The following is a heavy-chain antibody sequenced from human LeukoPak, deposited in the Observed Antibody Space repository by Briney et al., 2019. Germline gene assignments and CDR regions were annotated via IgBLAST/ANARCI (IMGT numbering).Heavy chain of an antibody. V-gene: IGHV3-30*18. D-gene: IGHD1-26*01. J-gene: IGHJ4*02. CDR1: GFIFSSHA. CDR3: AKPVAWELLHYFDY. Sequence: GGSLRLSCAASGFIFSSHAMHWVRQAPGKGLEWVAVISYAGDDGSNIYYADSVKGRFTISRDNAKNSLYLQMNSLRAEDTAVYYCAKPVAWELLHYFDYWGQGTLVTVSS. CDR2: ISYAGDDGSNI.